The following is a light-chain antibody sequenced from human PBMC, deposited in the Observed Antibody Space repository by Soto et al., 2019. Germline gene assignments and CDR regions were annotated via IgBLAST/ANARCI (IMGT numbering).Light chain of an antibody. CDR3: CSYTSSGTYV. Sequence: QSVLTQPASVPVSPGQSISISCTGTSSDVGGYNYVSWYQQYSGKAPKLMIYAVTDRPSGISNRFSASKSGNTASLTISGLQAEDEADYYCCSYTSSGTYVFGTGTKVTVL. V-gene: IGLV2-14*01. CDR2: AVT. J-gene: IGLJ1*01. CDR1: SSDVGGYNY.